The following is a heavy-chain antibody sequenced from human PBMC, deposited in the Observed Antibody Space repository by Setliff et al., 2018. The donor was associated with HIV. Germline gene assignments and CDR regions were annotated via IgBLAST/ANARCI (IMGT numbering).Heavy chain of an antibody. CDR2: ISGGGGTL. V-gene: IGHV3-11*01. CDR3: ASGSGYCRNGVCYIGVHKNPDKYYSDY. J-gene: IGHJ4*02. Sequence: GGSLRLSCAASGFTFSDYYVSWIRQAPGKGLEWVSYISGGGGTLNYADSVKGRFTISRDNTKNSLFLQMNSLRAEDTAVYYCASGSGYCRNGVCYIGVHKNPDKYYSDYWGQGTLVTVSS. D-gene: IGHD2-8*01. CDR1: GFTFSDYY.